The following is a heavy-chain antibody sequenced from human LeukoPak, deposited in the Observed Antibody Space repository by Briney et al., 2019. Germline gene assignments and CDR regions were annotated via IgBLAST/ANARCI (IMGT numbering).Heavy chain of an antibody. D-gene: IGHD4-17*01. J-gene: IGHJ6*03. Sequence: PGWSLRLSCAASGFTFSSYWMSWVRQAPGKGLEWVSIIYSDGSTYYADPVKGRFTISRDNSKNTLYLQMNSLRADDTAVYYCARDHYGDYYYYMDVWGKGTTVTVSS. CDR1: GFTFSSYW. CDR2: IYSDGST. V-gene: IGHV3-66*02. CDR3: ARDHYGDYYYYMDV.